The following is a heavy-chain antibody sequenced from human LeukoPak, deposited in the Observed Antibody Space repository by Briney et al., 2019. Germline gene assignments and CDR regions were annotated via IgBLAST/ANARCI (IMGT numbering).Heavy chain of an antibody. CDR1: GYTFTSYY. J-gene: IGHJ4*02. V-gene: IGHV1-2*02. CDR2: INTNSGGT. D-gene: IGHD3-22*01. CDR3: ARGSFSGYYDSKIDY. Sequence: ASVKVSCKASGYTFTSYYMHWERHAPGQGLEWMGWINTNSGGTNNAQKFQGRVTMTRDTSISTPYMELTRLRSDDPAVYYCARGSFSGYYDSKIDYWGQGTLVTVSS.